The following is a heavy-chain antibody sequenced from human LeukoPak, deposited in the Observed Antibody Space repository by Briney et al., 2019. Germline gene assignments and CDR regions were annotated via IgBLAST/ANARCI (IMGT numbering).Heavy chain of an antibody. CDR3: ARQDMDYGDYAEEFGYYYYGMDV. Sequence: GASVKVSCKASGGTFSSYAISWVRQAPGQGLEWMGGIIPIFGTASYAQKFQGRVTITADESTSTAYMELSSLRSEDTAVYYCARQDMDYGDYAEEFGYYYYGMDVWGQGTTVTVSS. J-gene: IGHJ6*02. CDR2: IIPIFGTA. D-gene: IGHD4-17*01. V-gene: IGHV1-69*13. CDR1: GGTFSSYA.